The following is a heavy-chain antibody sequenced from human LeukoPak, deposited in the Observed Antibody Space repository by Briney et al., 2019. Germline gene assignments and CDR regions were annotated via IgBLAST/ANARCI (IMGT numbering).Heavy chain of an antibody. CDR2: INHSGST. D-gene: IGHD3-16*02. J-gene: IGHJ4*02. CDR3: ARLRHPYDYVWGSYRFNDY. CDR1: GGSFSGYY. Sequence: SETLSLTCAVYGGSFSGYYWSWIRQPPGKGLEWIGEINHSGSTNYNPSLKSRVTISVDTSKNQFSLKLSSVTAADTAVYYCARLRHPYDYVWGSYRFNDYWGQGTLVTVSS. V-gene: IGHV4-34*01.